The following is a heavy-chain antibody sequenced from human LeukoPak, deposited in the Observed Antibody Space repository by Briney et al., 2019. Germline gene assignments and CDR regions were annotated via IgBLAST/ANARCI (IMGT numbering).Heavy chain of an antibody. D-gene: IGHD7-27*01. CDR2: ITCSGCST. CDR3: ATERNWVFDY. Sequence: GGSLRLSCAASGFTFSSYAMSWVRQAPGKGLEGVSAITCSGCSTYYADSVKGRFTIYRDNSKNTLYVQTNSLRAEDTAVYYCATERNWVFDYWGQGTLVTVSS. J-gene: IGHJ4*02. CDR1: GFTFSSYA. V-gene: IGHV3-23*01.